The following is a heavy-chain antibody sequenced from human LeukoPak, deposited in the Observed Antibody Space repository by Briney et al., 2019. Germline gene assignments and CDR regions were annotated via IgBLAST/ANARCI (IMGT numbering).Heavy chain of an antibody. CDR1: GFTFSDFE. CDR3: ARVWGDYFDY. CDR2: ISSSGSTI. V-gene: IGHV3-48*03. D-gene: IGHD7-27*01. J-gene: IGHJ4*02. Sequence: GGSLRLSCAASGFTFSDFEMNWVRQAPGKGLEWVSYISSSGSTIYYAGSVKGRFTISRDNAKNSLYLQMNSLRAEDTAVYYCARVWGDYFDYWGQGTLVTVSS.